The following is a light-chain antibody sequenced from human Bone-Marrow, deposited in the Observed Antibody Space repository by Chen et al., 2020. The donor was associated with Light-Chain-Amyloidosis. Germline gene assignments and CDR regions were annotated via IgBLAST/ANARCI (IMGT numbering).Light chain of an antibody. V-gene: IGLV3-25*03. CDR2: RDT. Sequence: SYELTQPPSVSVSPGQTTRTPCSGDDLPTKYDDWYQQKPGQAPVLVIHRDTERPSGISERFSGSSSGTTATLTISGVQAEDEADYHCQSADSSGTYEVIFGGGTKLTVL. J-gene: IGLJ2*01. CDR1: DLPTKY. CDR3: QSADSSGTYEVI.